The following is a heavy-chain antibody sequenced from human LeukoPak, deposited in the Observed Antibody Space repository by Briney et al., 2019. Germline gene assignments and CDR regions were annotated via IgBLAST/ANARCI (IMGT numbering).Heavy chain of an antibody. CDR3: AKDGAGSQSYCSSTSCYVDY. CDR2: INSDGSST. CDR1: GFTFSSYW. Sequence: GGSLRLSCAASGFTFSSYWMHWVRQAPGKGLVWVSRINSDGSSTSYADSVKGRFTISRDNSKSTLYLQMNSLRAEDTAVYYCAKDGAGSQSYCSSTSCYVDYWGQGTLVTVSS. J-gene: IGHJ4*02. D-gene: IGHD2-2*01. V-gene: IGHV3-74*01.